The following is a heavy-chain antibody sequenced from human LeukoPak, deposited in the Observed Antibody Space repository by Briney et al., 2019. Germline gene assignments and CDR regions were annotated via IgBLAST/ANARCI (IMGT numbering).Heavy chain of an antibody. CDR3: ARRTGTYYYDSSGYSPWRYYFDY. V-gene: IGHV4-39*07. J-gene: IGHJ4*02. D-gene: IGHD3-22*01. Sequence: PSETLSLTCTVSGASVSSSNYYWGWIRQPPGKGLEWVGSVYYTGSTYHNPSLKSRVTMSIDTSKNQFSLKLSSVTAADTAVFYCARRTGTYYYDSSGYSPWRYYFDYWGQGTLVTVSS. CDR1: GASVSSSNYY. CDR2: VYYTGST.